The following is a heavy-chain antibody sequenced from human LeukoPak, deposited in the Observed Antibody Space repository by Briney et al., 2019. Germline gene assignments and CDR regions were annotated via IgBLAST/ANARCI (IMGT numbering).Heavy chain of an antibody. Sequence: PSETLSLTCAVYGGSFSGYYWSWIRQPPGKGLEWIGEINHSGSTNYNPSLTSRVTISVDTSKNQFSLKLSSVTAADTAVYYCARLRSVWGSYRGAFDIWGQGTMVTVSS. D-gene: IGHD3-16*02. J-gene: IGHJ3*02. CDR2: INHSGST. CDR3: ARLRSVWGSYRGAFDI. CDR1: GGSFSGYY. V-gene: IGHV4-34*01.